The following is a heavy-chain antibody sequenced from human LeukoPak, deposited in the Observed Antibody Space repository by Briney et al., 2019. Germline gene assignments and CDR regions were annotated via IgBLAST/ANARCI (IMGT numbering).Heavy chain of an antibody. V-gene: IGHV3-9*01. CDR2: INWNSDSI. J-gene: IGHJ4*02. CDR1: GFTFDDYA. D-gene: IGHD5-12*01. CDR3: AINGGGDSGYGNFDY. Sequence: GESLRLSCAVSGFTFDDYAMHWVRQVPGKGLEWVSGINWNSDSIGYADSVKGRFTTSRDSAKNSLYLQMNSLRAEDTAFYYCAINGGGDSGYGNFDYWGQGTLVTVSS.